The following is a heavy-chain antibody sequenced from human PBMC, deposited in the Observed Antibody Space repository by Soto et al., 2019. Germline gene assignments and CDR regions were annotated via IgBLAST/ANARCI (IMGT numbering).Heavy chain of an antibody. V-gene: IGHV3-11*06. D-gene: IGHD5-18*01. CDR3: ARVVDTDMVSGLFDP. CDR1: GFTFSDYY. J-gene: IGHJ5*02. Sequence: PGGALRLSCAASGFTFSDYYMSWIRQAPGKGLEWVSYISSSSSYTNYADSVKGRFTISRDNAKNSLYLQMNSLRAEDTAVYYCARVVDTDMVSGLFDPWGQXTLVTVSS. CDR2: ISSSSSYT.